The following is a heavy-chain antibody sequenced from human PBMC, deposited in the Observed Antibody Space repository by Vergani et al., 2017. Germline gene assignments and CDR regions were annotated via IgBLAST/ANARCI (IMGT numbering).Heavy chain of an antibody. CDR2: IYYSGST. CDR3: ASPLGYCSSTSCADY. CDR1: GGSVSSGSYY. J-gene: IGHJ4*02. Sequence: QVQLQESGPGLVKPSETLSLTCTVSGGSVSSGSYYWSWIRQPAGKGLEWIGYIYYSGSTNSNPSLKSRVTISVDTSKNQFSLKLSSVTAADTAVYYCASPLGYCSSTSCADYWGQGTLVTVSS. D-gene: IGHD2-2*01. V-gene: IGHV4-61*10.